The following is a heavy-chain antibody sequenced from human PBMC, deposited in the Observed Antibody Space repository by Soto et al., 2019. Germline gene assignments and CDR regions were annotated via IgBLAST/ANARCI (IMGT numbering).Heavy chain of an antibody. V-gene: IGHV3-23*01. Sequence: LSLTCAASGFTFSSYAMSWVRQAPGKGLEWVSAISGSGGSTYYADSVKGRFTISRDNSKNTLYLQMNSLRAEDTAVYYCAKDHAPYSSSSDDYFDYWGQGTLVTVSS. J-gene: IGHJ4*02. CDR3: AKDHAPYSSSSDDYFDY. CDR2: ISGSGGST. D-gene: IGHD6-6*01. CDR1: GFTFSSYA.